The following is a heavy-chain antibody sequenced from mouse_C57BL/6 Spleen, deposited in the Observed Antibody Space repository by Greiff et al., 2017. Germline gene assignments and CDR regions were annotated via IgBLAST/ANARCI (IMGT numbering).Heavy chain of an antibody. V-gene: IGHV1-80*01. D-gene: IGHD1-2*01. Sequence: QVQLQQSGAELVKPGASVKISCKASGYAFSRYWMNWVKQRPGKGLEWIGQIYPGDGDTNYNGMFKGKATLTADNSSSTAYMQHGSLTSEDSTVYFCARRDPLRVAYWGQGTLVTVSA. CDR2: IYPGDGDT. J-gene: IGHJ3*01. CDR1: GYAFSRYW. CDR3: ARRDPLRVAY.